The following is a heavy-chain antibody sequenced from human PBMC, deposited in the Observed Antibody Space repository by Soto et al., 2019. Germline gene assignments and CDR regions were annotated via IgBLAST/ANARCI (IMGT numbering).Heavy chain of an antibody. Sequence: GGSLRLSCAASGFTVSSYGMHWVRQAPGKGLEWVAVISYDGSNKYYADSVKGRFTISRDNSKNTLYLQMNSLRAEDTAVYYCAKVTNYYDFWSGYPTAYYMDVWGKGTTVTVSS. D-gene: IGHD3-3*01. CDR1: GFTVSSYG. V-gene: IGHV3-30*18. CDR2: ISYDGSNK. CDR3: AKVTNYYDFWSGYPTAYYMDV. J-gene: IGHJ6*03.